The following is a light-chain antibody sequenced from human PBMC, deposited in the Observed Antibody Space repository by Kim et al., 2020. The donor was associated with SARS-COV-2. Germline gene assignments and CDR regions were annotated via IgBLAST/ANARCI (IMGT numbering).Light chain of an antibody. Sequence: ASVKHTWTLSSGHSSYAIAWHQQQTEKGPRYLMKLNSDGSHSKGDGIPDRFSGSSSGAERYLTISSLQSEDEADYYCQTWGTGAVVFGGGTQLTVL. J-gene: IGLJ2*01. CDR2: LNSDGSH. V-gene: IGLV4-69*01. CDR3: QTWGTGAVV. CDR1: SGHSSYA.